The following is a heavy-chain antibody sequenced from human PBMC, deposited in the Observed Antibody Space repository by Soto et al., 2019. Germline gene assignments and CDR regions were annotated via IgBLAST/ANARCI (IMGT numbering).Heavy chain of an antibody. Sequence: QVQLQESGPGLVKPSETLSLTCTVSGVCISSYYWGWILQPPGKGLEWIGYIYYSGSNNYNPSLKSRVTLSLDTSKNQFSLKLSYVTAADTAVYYCARDRCGSYYTDWGQGTLVTVSS. D-gene: IGHD1-26*01. J-gene: IGHJ4*02. CDR1: GVCISSYY. CDR2: IYYSGSN. CDR3: ARDRCGSYYTD. V-gene: IGHV4-59*01.